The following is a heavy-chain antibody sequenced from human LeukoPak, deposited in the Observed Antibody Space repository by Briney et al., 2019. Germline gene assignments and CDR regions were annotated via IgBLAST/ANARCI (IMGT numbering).Heavy chain of an antibody. CDR2: VYHSGRT. V-gene: IGHV4-38-2*02. CDR1: GYSISSGYY. CDR3: ARLLTSSSSWYFGY. Sequence: SETLSLTCTVSGYSISSGYYWGWIRQPPGKGLEWIGNVYHSGRTYDNPSLKSRVTISVDTSKNQFSLKLSSVTAADTAVYYCARLLTSSSSWYFGYWGQGTLVTVSS. J-gene: IGHJ4*02. D-gene: IGHD6-13*01.